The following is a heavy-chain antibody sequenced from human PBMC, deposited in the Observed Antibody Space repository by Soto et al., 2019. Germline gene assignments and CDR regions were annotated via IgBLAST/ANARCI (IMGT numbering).Heavy chain of an antibody. D-gene: IGHD5-18*01. Sequence: PSETLSLTCAVSGGSISSSNWWSWVRQPPGKGLEWIGEIYHSGSTNYNPSLKSRVTISVDKSKNQFSLKLSSVTAADTAVYYCASFMGAPSTAMVNYYYYYGMDVWGQGTTVSVSS. V-gene: IGHV4-4*02. CDR2: IYHSGST. J-gene: IGHJ6*02. CDR1: GGSISSSNW. CDR3: ASFMGAPSTAMVNYYYYYGMDV.